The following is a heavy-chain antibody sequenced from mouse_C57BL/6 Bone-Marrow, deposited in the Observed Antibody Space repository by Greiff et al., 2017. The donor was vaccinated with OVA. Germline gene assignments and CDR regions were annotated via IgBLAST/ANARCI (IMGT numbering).Heavy chain of an antibody. V-gene: IGHV1-69*01. CDR3: ARAVLYYYWYFDV. J-gene: IGHJ1*03. CDR1: GYTFTSYW. D-gene: IGHD1-1*01. CDR2: IDPSDSYT. Sequence: QVQLKQPGAELVMPGASVKLSCKASGYTFTSYWMHWVKQRPGQGLEWIGEIDPSDSYTNYNQKFKGKSTLTVDKSSSTAYMQLSSLTSEDSAVYYCARAVLYYYWYFDVWGTGTTVTVSS.